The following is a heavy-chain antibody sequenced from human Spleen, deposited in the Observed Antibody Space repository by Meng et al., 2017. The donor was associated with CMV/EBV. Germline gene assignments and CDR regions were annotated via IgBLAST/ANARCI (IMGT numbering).Heavy chain of an antibody. V-gene: IGHV4-34*01. Sequence: QGRLKEWGAGLLKPSGTLSLTCAVYGGSFSGYYWSWIRQPPGKGLEWIGEINHSGSTNYNPSLKSRVTISVDTSKNQFSLKLSSVTAADTAVYYCARSGGVGATRWFDPWGQGTLVTVSS. D-gene: IGHD1-26*01. CDR3: ARSGGVGATRWFDP. J-gene: IGHJ5*02. CDR1: GGSFSGYY. CDR2: INHSGST.